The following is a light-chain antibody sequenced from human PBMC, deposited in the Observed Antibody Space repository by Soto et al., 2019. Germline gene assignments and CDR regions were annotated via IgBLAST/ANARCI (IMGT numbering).Light chain of an antibody. CDR1: QNINNL. Sequence: DIQMPQSPSTLSASVGGRVTISCRASQNINNLLAWYQQKPGKVRKLLIYKASNLESGVPSGFSGSGSGRDFTLTISSLQPDDFATYYCQHYYTYPYTFGQGTKVEIK. CDR2: KAS. V-gene: IGKV1-5*03. J-gene: IGKJ2*01. CDR3: QHYYTYPYT.